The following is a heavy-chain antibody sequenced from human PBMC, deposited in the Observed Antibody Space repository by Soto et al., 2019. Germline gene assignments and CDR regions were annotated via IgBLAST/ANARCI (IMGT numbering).Heavy chain of an antibody. CDR2: IHSGGST. CDR1: GFTVNSNY. D-gene: IGHD1-7*01. V-gene: IGHV3-66*01. Sequence: GGSLRLSCAASGFTVNSNYMTWVRQAPGKGLEWVSVIHSGGSTYYADSVKGRFTISRDNSKNTLYLQMNSLRAEDTALYYCARSRTGTTYGGMDVWGQGTTVTVSS. J-gene: IGHJ6*02. CDR3: ARSRTGTTYGGMDV.